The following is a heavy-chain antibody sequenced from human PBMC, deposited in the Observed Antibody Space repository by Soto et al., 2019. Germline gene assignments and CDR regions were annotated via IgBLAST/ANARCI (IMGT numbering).Heavy chain of an antibody. V-gene: IGHV1-8*01. Sequence: ASVKVSCKASGYTFTSYDINWVRQATGQGLEWMGWMNPNSGNTGYAQKLQGRVTMTTDTSTSTAYMELRSLRSDDTAVYYCAIGVELWSGLNNWFDPWGQGTLVTVSS. D-gene: IGHD3-3*01. J-gene: IGHJ5*02. CDR1: GYTFTSYD. CDR2: MNPNSGNT. CDR3: AIGVELWSGLNNWFDP.